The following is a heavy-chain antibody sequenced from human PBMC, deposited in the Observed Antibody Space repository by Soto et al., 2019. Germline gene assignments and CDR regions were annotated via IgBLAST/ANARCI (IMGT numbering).Heavy chain of an antibody. CDR2: IYPGDSDT. Sequence: PGESLKISCKGSGYSFTSYWIGWVRQMPGKGLEWMGIIYPGDSDTRYSPSFQGQVTISADKSISTAYLQWSSLKASDTAIYYCARGGGYWDSYYYYYMDVWGKGTTVTVSS. V-gene: IGHV5-51*01. CDR1: GYSFTSYW. J-gene: IGHJ6*03. CDR3: ARGGGYWDSYYYYYMDV. D-gene: IGHD2-8*02.